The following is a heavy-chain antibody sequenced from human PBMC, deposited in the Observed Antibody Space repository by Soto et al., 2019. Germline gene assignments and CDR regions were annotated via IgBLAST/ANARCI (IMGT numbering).Heavy chain of an antibody. V-gene: IGHV1-18*01. D-gene: IGHD3-22*01. CDR1: GYTFTSYG. Sequence: QVQLVQSGAEVKKPGASVKVSCKASGYTFTSYGISWVRQAPGQGLEWMGWISAYNGNTNYAQELQGRVTMTTDTSTSTAYMELRSLRSDDTAVYYCARASTPYYYDSSGYYPTDYWGQGTLVTVSS. J-gene: IGHJ4*02. CDR2: ISAYNGNT. CDR3: ARASTPYYYDSSGYYPTDY.